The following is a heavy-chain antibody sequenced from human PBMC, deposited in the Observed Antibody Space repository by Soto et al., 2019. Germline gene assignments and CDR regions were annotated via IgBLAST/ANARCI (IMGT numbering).Heavy chain of an antibody. CDR1: GYTFTSYD. CDR2: MNPNSGNT. CDR3: ARLQTGTTYLSYYYYMDV. D-gene: IGHD1-7*01. V-gene: IGHV1-8*01. J-gene: IGHJ6*03. Sequence: ASVKVSCKASGYTFTSYDINWVRQATGQGLEWMGWMNPNSGNTGYAQKFQGRVTMTRNTSISTAYMELSSLRSEDTAVYYCARLQTGTTYLSYYYYMDVWGKGTTVTVSS.